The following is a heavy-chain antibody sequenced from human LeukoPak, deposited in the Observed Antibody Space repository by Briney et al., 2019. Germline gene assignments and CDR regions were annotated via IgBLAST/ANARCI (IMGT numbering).Heavy chain of an antibody. CDR3: ARGGITMVRGVIANGGNWFDP. J-gene: IGHJ5*02. CDR1: GGTFSSYA. Sequence: SVKVSCKTSGGTFSSYAISWVRQAPGQGLEWMGRIIPIFGTANYAQKFQGRVTITTDESTSTAYMELSSLRSEDTAVYYCARGGITMVRGVIANGGNWFDPWGQGTLVTVSS. CDR2: IIPIFGTA. V-gene: IGHV1-69*05. D-gene: IGHD3-10*01.